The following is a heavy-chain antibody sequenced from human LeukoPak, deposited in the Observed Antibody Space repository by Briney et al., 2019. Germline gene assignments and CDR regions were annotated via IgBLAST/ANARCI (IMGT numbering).Heavy chain of an antibody. D-gene: IGHD3-10*01. CDR3: AKVIWFGESSAFFDY. Sequence: GGSLRLSCAASGFTFSSYGMHWVRQAPGKGLEWVAFIRYDGSNKYYADSVKGRFTISRDNSKNTLYLQMNSLRAEDTAVYYCAKVIWFGESSAFFDYWGQGTLVTVSS. CDR2: IRYDGSNK. J-gene: IGHJ4*02. V-gene: IGHV3-30*02. CDR1: GFTFSSYG.